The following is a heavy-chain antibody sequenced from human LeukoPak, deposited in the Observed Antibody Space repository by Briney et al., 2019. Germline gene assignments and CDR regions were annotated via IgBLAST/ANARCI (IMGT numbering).Heavy chain of an antibody. CDR3: AKGGHNDSSGYGGLHYYYYMDV. J-gene: IGHJ6*03. Sequence: GGSLRLSCAASGFTFSSYAMSWVRQAPGKGLEWVSAISGSGGSTYYADSVKGRFTISRDNSKNTLYLQMNSLRAEDTAVYYCAKGGHNDSSGYGGLHYYYYMDVWGKGTTVTVSS. CDR1: GFTFSSYA. CDR2: ISGSGGST. V-gene: IGHV3-23*01. D-gene: IGHD3-22*01.